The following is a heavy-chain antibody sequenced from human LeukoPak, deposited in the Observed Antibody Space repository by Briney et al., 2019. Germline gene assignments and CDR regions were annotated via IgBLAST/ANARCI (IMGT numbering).Heavy chain of an antibody. CDR2: IYYSGST. V-gene: IGHV4-59*01. CDR1: GGSISSYY. Sequence: SETLSLTCTVSGGSISSYYWSWIRQPPGKGLEWIGYIYYSGSTNYNPSLKSRVTISVDTSKNQSSLKLSSVTAADTAVYYCARGGRDGYKGYHYWGQGTLVTVSS. J-gene: IGHJ4*02. CDR3: ARGGRDGYKGYHY. D-gene: IGHD5-24*01.